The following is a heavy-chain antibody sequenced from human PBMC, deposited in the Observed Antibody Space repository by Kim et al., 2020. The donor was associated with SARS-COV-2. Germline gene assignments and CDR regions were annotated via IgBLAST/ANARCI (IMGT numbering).Heavy chain of an antibody. D-gene: IGHD3-10*01. Sequence: GGSLRLSCAASGFTFSSYAMHWVRQAPGKGLEWVAVISYDGSNKYYADSVKGRFTISRDNSKNTLDLQMNSLRAEDTAVYYCASLGESAPYYFDYWGQGTLVTVSS. CDR3: ASLGESAPYYFDY. CDR1: GFTFSSYA. J-gene: IGHJ4*02. CDR2: ISYDGSNK. V-gene: IGHV3-30-3*01.